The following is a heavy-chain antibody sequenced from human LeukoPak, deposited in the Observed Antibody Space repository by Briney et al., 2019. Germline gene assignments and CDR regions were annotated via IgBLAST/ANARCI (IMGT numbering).Heavy chain of an antibody. J-gene: IGHJ4*02. V-gene: IGHV3-21*01. Sequence: GGSLRLSCAASGFTFSSYSMNWVRQAPGEGLEWVSSISSESAHILYADSVKGRFTISRDNAQNSLYLQMSSLRAEDTAVYYCARFEMVAAAPLEYWGRGTLVTVSS. D-gene: IGHD2-15*01. CDR2: ISSESAHI. CDR1: GFTFSSYS. CDR3: ARFEMVAAAPLEY.